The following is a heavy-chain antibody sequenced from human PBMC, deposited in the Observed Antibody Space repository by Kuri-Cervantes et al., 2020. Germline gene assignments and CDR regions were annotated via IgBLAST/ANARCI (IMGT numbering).Heavy chain of an antibody. V-gene: IGHV1-3*01. J-gene: IGHJ5*02. D-gene: IGHD2-15*01. CDR1: GYTFTSYA. Sequence: ASVKVSCKASGYTFTSYAMHWVRQAPGQRLEWMGWINAGNGNTKYSQKFQGRVTITRDTSASTAYMELSSLRSEDTAAYYCARGGRGKVVAARKNWFDPWGQGTLVTVSS. CDR3: ARGGRGKVVAARKNWFDP. CDR2: INAGNGNT.